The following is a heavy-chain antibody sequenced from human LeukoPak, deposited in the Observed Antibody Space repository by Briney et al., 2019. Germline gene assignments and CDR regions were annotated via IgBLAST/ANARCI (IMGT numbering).Heavy chain of an antibody. D-gene: IGHD3-16*01. J-gene: IGHJ3*01. Sequence: GGSLRLSCAASGFTFSSYEMNWVRQAPGKGLEWVSYVSISGSTIYYADSVKGRFTISRDNAKNSLYLQMNSLRAEDTALYYCARDFGVFIMMTPHDAFDFWGQGTIVPVPS. CDR2: VSISGSTI. V-gene: IGHV3-48*03. CDR1: GFTFSSYE. CDR3: ARDFGVFIMMTPHDAFDF.